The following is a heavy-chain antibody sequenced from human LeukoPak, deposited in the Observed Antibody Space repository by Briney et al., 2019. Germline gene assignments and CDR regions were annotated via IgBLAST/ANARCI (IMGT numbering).Heavy chain of an antibody. J-gene: IGHJ3*02. V-gene: IGHV1-2*02. D-gene: IGHD3-22*01. CDR1: GYTFTGYY. CDR2: INPNSGGT. CDR3: ARGTYYYDSSGSLGNAFDI. Sequence: GASVKVSCKASGYTFTGYYMHWVRQAPGQGLEWMGWINPNSGGTNYAQKFQGRVTITRNTSISTAYMELSSLRSEDTAVYYCARGTYYYDSSGSLGNAFDIWGQGTMVTVSS.